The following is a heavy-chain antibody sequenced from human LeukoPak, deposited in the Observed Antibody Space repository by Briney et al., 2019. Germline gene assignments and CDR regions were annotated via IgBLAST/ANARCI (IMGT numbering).Heavy chain of an antibody. CDR1: GFTFSSYG. J-gene: IGHJ4*02. V-gene: IGHV3-33*01. Sequence: GGSLRLSCAASGFTFSSYGMHWVRQAPGKGLEWVAVIWYDGSNKYYADSVKGPITISRHNSKNTLYLQMNSLKAEDTAVYYCARDYYDSSGYYYGLFDYWGQGTLVTVSS. CDR2: IWYDGSNK. CDR3: ARDYYDSSGYYYGLFDY. D-gene: IGHD3-22*01.